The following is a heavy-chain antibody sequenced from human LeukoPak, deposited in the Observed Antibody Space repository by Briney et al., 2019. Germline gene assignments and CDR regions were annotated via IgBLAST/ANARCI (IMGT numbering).Heavy chain of an antibody. J-gene: IGHJ3*02. CDR3: ARDSASTGYMNAFDI. D-gene: IGHD3-22*01. V-gene: IGHV4-61*08. Sequence: SETLSLTCTVSGGSVTSSGYYWSWVRHPPGKGLEYIGYIYYSGSTNYNPSLKSRATISVDTSKNQFSLKLRSVTAADTAVYYCARDSASTGYMNAFDIWGQGTMVTVSS. CDR2: IYYSGST. CDR1: GGSVTSSGYY.